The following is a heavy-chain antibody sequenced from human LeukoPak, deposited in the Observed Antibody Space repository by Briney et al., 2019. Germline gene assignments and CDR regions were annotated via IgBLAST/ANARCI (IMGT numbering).Heavy chain of an antibody. J-gene: IGHJ4*02. V-gene: IGHV3-30*02. CDR2: IRYDGSNK. Sequence: GGSPRLSCAASGFTFSSYGMHWVRQAPGKGLEWVAFIRYDGSNKYYADSVKGRFTISRDNSKNTLYLQMNSLRAEDTAVYYCAKSELSTYYYGSGSFAGADYWGQGTLVTVSS. D-gene: IGHD3-10*01. CDR1: GFTFSSYG. CDR3: AKSELSTYYYGSGSFAGADY.